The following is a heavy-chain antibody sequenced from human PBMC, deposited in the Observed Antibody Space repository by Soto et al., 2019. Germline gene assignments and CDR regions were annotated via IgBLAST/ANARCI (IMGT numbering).Heavy chain of an antibody. CDR1: GFTFSSYS. CDR2: ISSSSSTI. CDR3: ARDAVYDSSGYFDY. Sequence: GGSLRLSCAASGFTFSSYSMNWVRQAPGKGLEWVSYISSSSSTIYYADSVKGRFTISRDNAKNSLYLQMNSLRDEDTAVYYCARDAVYDSSGYFDYWGQGTLVTVSS. D-gene: IGHD3-22*01. V-gene: IGHV3-48*02. J-gene: IGHJ4*02.